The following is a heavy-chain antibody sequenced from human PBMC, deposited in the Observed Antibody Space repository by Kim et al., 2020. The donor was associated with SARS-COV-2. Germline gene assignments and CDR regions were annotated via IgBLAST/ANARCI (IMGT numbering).Heavy chain of an antibody. CDR1: GFTFSSYW. Sequence: GGSLRLSRAASGFTFSSYWMSWVRQAPGKGLEWVANIKQDGSEKYYVDSVKGRFTISRDNAKNSLYLQMNSLRAEDTAVYYCARDPLTYYYDSSGYYYEYYFDYWGQGTLVTVSS. CDR2: IKQDGSEK. J-gene: IGHJ4*02. CDR3: ARDPLTYYYDSSGYYYEYYFDY. V-gene: IGHV3-7*01. D-gene: IGHD3-22*01.